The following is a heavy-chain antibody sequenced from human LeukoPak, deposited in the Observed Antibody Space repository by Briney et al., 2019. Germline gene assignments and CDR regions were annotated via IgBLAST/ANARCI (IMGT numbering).Heavy chain of an antibody. CDR3: AKGYYDSSGYYYSHFDY. CDR1: GFTFSSYA. Sequence: PGGSLRLSCAASGFTFSSYAMSWVRQAPGKGLEWVSAISGSGGSTYYADSVKGRFTISRDNSKNTLYLQMNSLRAEDTAVYYCAKGYYDSSGYYYSHFDYWGQGTLVTVSS. CDR2: ISGSGGST. V-gene: IGHV3-23*01. J-gene: IGHJ4*02. D-gene: IGHD3-22*01.